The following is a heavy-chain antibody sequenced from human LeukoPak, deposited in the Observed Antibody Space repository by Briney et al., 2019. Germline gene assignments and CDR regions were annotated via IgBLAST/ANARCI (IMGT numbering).Heavy chain of an antibody. J-gene: IGHJ3*02. V-gene: IGHV4-59*01. CDR3: ARFDQQXAGGDAFDI. CDR1: GGSISSYY. CDR2: IYYSGTT. Sequence: SETLSLTCTVSGGSISSYYWSWIRQPPGKGLEWIGYIYYSGTTNYNPSLKSRVTISVDTSKNQFSLKLSSVTAADTAVYYCARFDQQXAGGDAFDIWGQGTMVTVX. D-gene: IGHD6-13*01.